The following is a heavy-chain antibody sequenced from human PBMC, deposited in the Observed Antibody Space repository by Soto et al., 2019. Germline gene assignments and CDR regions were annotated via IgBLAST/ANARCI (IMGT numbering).Heavy chain of an antibody. D-gene: IGHD6-25*01. CDR2: ISAYNGNT. V-gene: IGHV1-18*01. CDR3: ARVFCQIEKKVDHPDSGRNYYYYYGMDV. CDR1: GYTFTSYG. J-gene: IGHJ6*02. Sequence: GASVKVSCKASGYTFTSYGISWVRQAPGQGLEWMGWISAYNGNTNYAQKLQGRVTMTTDTSTSTAYMELRSLRSDDTAVYYCARVFCQIEKKVDHPDSGRNYYYYYGMDVWGQGTTVTVSS.